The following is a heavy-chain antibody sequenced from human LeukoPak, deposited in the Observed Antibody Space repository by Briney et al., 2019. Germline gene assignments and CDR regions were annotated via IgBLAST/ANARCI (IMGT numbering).Heavy chain of an antibody. V-gene: IGHV4-59*12. CDR1: GGSISSYY. CDR2: IHYSGST. CDR3: ARGGIGVVIPFDY. D-gene: IGHD3-3*01. Sequence: PSETLSLTCTVSGGSISSYYWSWIRQPPGKGLEWIGYIHYSGSTNYNPSLKSRVTISVDTSKNQFSLKLSSVTAADTAVYYCARGGIGVVIPFDYWGQGTLVTVSS. J-gene: IGHJ4*02.